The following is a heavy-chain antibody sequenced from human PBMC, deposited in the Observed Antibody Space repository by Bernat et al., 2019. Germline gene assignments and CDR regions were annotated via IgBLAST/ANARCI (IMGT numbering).Heavy chain of an antibody. CDR1: GYTFTGHY. CDR2: INPNSGGT. CDR3: VVTYYYDSSGYYKDY. V-gene: IGHV1-2*02. Sequence: QVQLVQSGAEVKKPGASVKVSCKASGYTFTGHYMHWVRQAPGQGLEWMGWINPNSGGTKFAQKFQGRVTMTRDTSISTAYMELRSLRSDDTAVYYCVVTYYYDSSGYYKDYWGQGTLVTVSS. J-gene: IGHJ4*02. D-gene: IGHD3-22*01.